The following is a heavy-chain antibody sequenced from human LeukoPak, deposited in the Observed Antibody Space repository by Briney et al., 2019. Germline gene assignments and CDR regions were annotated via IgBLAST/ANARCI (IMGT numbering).Heavy chain of an antibody. V-gene: IGHV3-74*01. CDR3: ARDRNYGFDY. D-gene: IGHD3-10*01. Sequence: GGSLRLSCAASGFTFSSYWMHWVRQAPGKGLVWVSRINKDGSSTNYADSVKGRFTISRDNAKNTLYLQMNSLRAEDTAVYYCARDRNYGFDYWGQGTVVTVSS. J-gene: IGHJ4*02. CDR1: GFTFSSYW. CDR2: INKDGSST.